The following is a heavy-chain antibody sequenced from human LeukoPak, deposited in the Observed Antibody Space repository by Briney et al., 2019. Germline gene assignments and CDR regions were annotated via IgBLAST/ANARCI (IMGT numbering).Heavy chain of an antibody. D-gene: IGHD5-18*01. V-gene: IGHV3-9*01. Sequence: PGGSLRLSCAASGFTFSSYVMSWVRQAPGKGLEWVSGISWNSGSIGYADSVKGRFTISRDNAKNSLYLQMNSLRAEDTALYYCAKSGYSYGYVSNYFDYWGQGTLVTVSS. J-gene: IGHJ4*02. CDR1: GFTFSSYV. CDR2: ISWNSGSI. CDR3: AKSGYSYGYVSNYFDY.